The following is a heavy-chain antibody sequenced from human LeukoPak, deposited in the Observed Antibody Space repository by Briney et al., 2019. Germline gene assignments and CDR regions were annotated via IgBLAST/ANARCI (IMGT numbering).Heavy chain of an antibody. Sequence: GGSLRLSCAASGFTFSSYGMHWVRQAPGKGLEWVAFIRYDGSNKYYADSVKGRFTISRDNSKNTLYLQMNSLRAEDTAVYYCAKGSEDLGYCSGGSCLEADYWGQGTLVTVSS. J-gene: IGHJ4*02. CDR1: GFTFSSYG. CDR2: IRYDGSNK. CDR3: AKGSEDLGYCSGGSCLEADY. V-gene: IGHV3-30*02. D-gene: IGHD2-15*01.